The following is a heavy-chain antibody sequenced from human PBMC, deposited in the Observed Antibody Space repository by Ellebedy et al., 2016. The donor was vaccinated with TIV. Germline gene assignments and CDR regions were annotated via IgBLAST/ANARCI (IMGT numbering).Heavy chain of an antibody. V-gene: IGHV1-24*01. CDR1: GYTLTELS. J-gene: IGHJ5*02. CDR2: FDPEDGET. Sequence: ASVKVSCKVSGYTLTELSMHWVRQAPGKGLEWMGGFDPEDGETIYAQKFQGRVTMTRDTSTSTVYMELSSLRSEDTAVYYCARGYCSGGSCYDWFDPWGQGTLVTVSS. D-gene: IGHD2-15*01. CDR3: ARGYCSGGSCYDWFDP.